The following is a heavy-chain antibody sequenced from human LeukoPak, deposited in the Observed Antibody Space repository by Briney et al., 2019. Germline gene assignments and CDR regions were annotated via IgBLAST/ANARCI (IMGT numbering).Heavy chain of an antibody. J-gene: IGHJ5*02. V-gene: IGHV4-30-4*01. CDR1: GGSISSGDYH. CDR2: IYYSGST. D-gene: IGHD5-12*01. Sequence: PSETLSLTCTVSGGSISSGDYHWSWIRQPPGKGLEWIGYIYYSGSTYYNPSLKSRVTISVDTSKNQFSLKLSSVTAADTAVYYCARGYSGYDYSTNWFDPWGQGALVTVSS. CDR3: ARGYSGYDYSTNWFDP.